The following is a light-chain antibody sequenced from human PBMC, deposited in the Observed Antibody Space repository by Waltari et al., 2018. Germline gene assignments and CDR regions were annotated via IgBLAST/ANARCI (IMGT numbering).Light chain of an antibody. CDR3: MQGTHWPWT. CDR1: QSLVSSDGNTY. V-gene: IGKV2-30*01. J-gene: IGKJ1*01. Sequence: DVAMIQSPLSLPVTLGQPASISCRSSQSLVSSDGNTYFNWFQQRPGKSPRRLLYKVSNRDSGVPDRFSGSGSGTDFTLRISRVEAEDVGVYYCMQGTHWPWTFGQGTKVEIK. CDR2: KVS.